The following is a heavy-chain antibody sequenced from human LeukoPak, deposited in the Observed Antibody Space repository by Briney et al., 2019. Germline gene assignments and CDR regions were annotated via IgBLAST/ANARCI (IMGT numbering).Heavy chain of an antibody. D-gene: IGHD1-26*01. V-gene: IGHV3-23*01. Sequence: GSLRLSCAASGLTFSSYAMSWVRQAPGKGLEWVSAISGSGSSTYYADSVKGRFTISRDNSKNTLYLKMNSLRAEDTDVHYCAKVEWDLLSPFDNWGQGTLVTVSS. CDR3: AKVEWDLLSPFDN. CDR2: ISGSGSST. J-gene: IGHJ4*02. CDR1: GLTFSSYA.